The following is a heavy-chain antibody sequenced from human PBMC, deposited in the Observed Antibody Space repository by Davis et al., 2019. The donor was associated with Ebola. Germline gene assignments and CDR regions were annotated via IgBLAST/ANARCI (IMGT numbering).Heavy chain of an antibody. CDR3: ARQGIVEWLPSYYYYNGMDV. D-gene: IGHD3-3*01. Sequence: MPSETLSLTCAVSGGSFTGNYWSWIRQPPGKGLEWIGEINHSGSTNYNPSLKSRVTISVDTSKNQFSLKLSSVTAADTAVYYCARQGIVEWLPSYYYYNGMDVWGQGTTVTVSS. V-gene: IGHV4-34*01. CDR2: INHSGST. CDR1: GGSFTGNY. J-gene: IGHJ6*02.